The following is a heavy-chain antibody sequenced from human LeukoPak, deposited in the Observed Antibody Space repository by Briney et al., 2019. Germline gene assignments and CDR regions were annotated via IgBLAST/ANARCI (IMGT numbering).Heavy chain of an antibody. CDR2: ISGSGGST. Sequence: GGSLRLSCAASGFTFSSYAMSWVRQAPGKGLEWVSAISGSGGSTYYADSATGRFTISRDNSKSTLYLQMNSLRAEDTAVYYCAKQSGSNTAMVVGGYYMDVWGKGTTVTVSS. CDR3: AKQSGSNTAMVVGGYYMDV. CDR1: GFTFSSYA. D-gene: IGHD5-18*01. V-gene: IGHV3-23*01. J-gene: IGHJ6*03.